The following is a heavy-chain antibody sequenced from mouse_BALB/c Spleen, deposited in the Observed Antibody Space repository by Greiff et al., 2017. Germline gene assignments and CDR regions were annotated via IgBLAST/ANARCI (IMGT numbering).Heavy chain of an antibody. CDR2: ISSGSSTI. D-gene: IGHD3-3*01. CDR1: GFTFSSFG. Sequence: EVQGVESGGGLVQPGGSRKLSCAASGFTFSSFGMHWVRQAPEKGLEWVAYISSGSSTIYYADTVKGRFTISRDNPKNTLFLQMTSLRSEDTAMYYCARQRGTGYFDYWGQGTTLTVSS. J-gene: IGHJ2*01. CDR3: ARQRGTGYFDY. V-gene: IGHV5-17*02.